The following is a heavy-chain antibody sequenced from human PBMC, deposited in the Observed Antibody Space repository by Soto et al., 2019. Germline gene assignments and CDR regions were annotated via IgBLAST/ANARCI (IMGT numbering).Heavy chain of an antibody. J-gene: IGHJ4*02. CDR2: INSGNGET. CDR3: ARGVGEWELLTD. Sequence: QVLLVQSGTEVKKPGASVKVSCKASGYTFSNYPIIWLRQAPGERLEWMGWINSGNGETKYSQRFQGRVTITRDTSASTAYREVSSLRSEDTAVYYCARGVGEWELLTDWGQGTLVTVSS. CDR1: GYTFSNYP. V-gene: IGHV1-3*01. D-gene: IGHD1-26*01.